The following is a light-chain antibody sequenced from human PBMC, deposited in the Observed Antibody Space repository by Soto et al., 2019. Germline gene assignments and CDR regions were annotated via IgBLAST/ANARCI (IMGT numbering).Light chain of an antibody. J-gene: IGLJ1*01. CDR3: CAYTSTSALYV. Sequence: QSALTQPASVSGSPGQSITISCTGTSHDIGGYKYVSWYQQHPGKAPKLMIYEVSHRPSGVSNRFSGSKSGHTASLTISGLQTEAEAEYYCCAYTSTSALYVFGTGTKLTVL. CDR1: SHDIGGYKY. CDR2: EVS. V-gene: IGLV2-14*01.